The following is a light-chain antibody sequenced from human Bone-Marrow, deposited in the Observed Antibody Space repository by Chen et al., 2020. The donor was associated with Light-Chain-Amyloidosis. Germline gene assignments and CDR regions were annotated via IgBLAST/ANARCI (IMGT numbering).Light chain of an antibody. J-gene: IGKJ2*01. Sequence: EIVMTQSPSTLSVSPGESATPSCRASQSVCSNLAWYQQKPGQAPRLLIYGASTRATGIPARFSGSGSGTEFTLTISSLQSEDFAVYYCQQYNNWPWYTFGQGTKLEIK. CDR1: QSVCSN. V-gene: IGKV3-15*01. CDR2: GAS. CDR3: QQYNNWPWYT.